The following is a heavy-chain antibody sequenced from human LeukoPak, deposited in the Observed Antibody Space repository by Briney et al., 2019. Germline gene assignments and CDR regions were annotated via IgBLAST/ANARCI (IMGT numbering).Heavy chain of an antibody. CDR3: VSGYCSSTTCYRGAY. CDR1: GFTFGNYW. CDR2: ISDDGSSA. Sequence: GGSLRLSCAASGFTFGNYWMHWVRQAPGKGLLWVSRISDDGSSANYADSVQGRFTISRDNAKNTVYLQMHSLRAEDTAVYYCVSGYCSSTTCYRGAYWGQGTLVTVPS. D-gene: IGHD2-2*03. J-gene: IGHJ4*02. V-gene: IGHV3-74*01.